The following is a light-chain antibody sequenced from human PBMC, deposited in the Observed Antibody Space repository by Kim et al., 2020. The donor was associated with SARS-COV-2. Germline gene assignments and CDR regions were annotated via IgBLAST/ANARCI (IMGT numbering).Light chain of an antibody. Sequence: AIQLTQSPSSLSASVGDRVTITCRTSQGISGNLAWYQQKPGKAPKLLIYGVFTLEGGVPSRFSGSGSGTDFTLTISSLQPEDFATYYCQQLNNYPLTFGGGTKVEI. CDR2: GVF. V-gene: IGKV1D-13*01. J-gene: IGKJ4*01. CDR3: QQLNNYPLT. CDR1: QGISGN.